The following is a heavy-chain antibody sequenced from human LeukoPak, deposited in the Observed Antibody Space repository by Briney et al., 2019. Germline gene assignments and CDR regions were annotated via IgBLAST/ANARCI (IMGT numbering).Heavy chain of an antibody. Sequence: GESLKISCKGSGYSFTSYWIGWVRQMPGKGLEWMGIIYPGDSDTRYSPSFQGQVTISADKSISTAYLQWSSLKASDTAMYYCARLLLSLGQLVENWFDPWGQGTLVTVSS. J-gene: IGHJ5*02. CDR3: ARLLLSLGQLVENWFDP. CDR1: GYSFTSYW. D-gene: IGHD6-6*01. CDR2: IYPGDSDT. V-gene: IGHV5-51*01.